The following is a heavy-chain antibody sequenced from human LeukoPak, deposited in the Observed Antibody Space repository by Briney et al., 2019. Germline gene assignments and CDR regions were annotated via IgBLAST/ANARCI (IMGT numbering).Heavy chain of an antibody. CDR3: ARHGDLPLDFWSGYYDY. J-gene: IGHJ4*02. V-gene: IGHV3-7*01. CDR1: EFTFRTYA. Sequence: GGSLGFSCAASEFTFRTYAMSWVRQAPGKGLEWGANINQDGSEKYYVDSVKGRFTISRDNAKNSLYLQMNSLRAEDTAVYYCARHGDLPLDFWSGYYDYWGQGTLVTVSS. CDR2: INQDGSEK. D-gene: IGHD3-3*01.